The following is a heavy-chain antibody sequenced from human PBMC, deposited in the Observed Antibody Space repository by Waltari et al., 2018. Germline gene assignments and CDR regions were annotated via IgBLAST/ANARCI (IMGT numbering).Heavy chain of an antibody. CDR3: ARGPALLWFGEAFDI. V-gene: IGHV3-53*01. CDR1: GFTVSSNY. Sequence: EVQLVESGGGLIQPGGSLRLSCAASGFTVSSNYMSWVRQAPGKGLEWVSVIYSGGSTYYADSVKGRFTISRDNSKNTLYLQMNSLRAEDTAVYYCARGPALLWFGEAFDIWGQGTMVTVSS. J-gene: IGHJ3*02. CDR2: IYSGGST. D-gene: IGHD3-10*01.